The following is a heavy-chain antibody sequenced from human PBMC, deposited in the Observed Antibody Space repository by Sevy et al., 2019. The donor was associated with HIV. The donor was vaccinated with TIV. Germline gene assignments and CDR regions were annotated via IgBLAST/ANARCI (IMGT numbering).Heavy chain of an antibody. D-gene: IGHD2-15*01. CDR1: GGSTSTYY. Sequence: SETLSLTCTVSGGSTSTYYWNWIRQPPGKGLEWIGYISDSGFSNDNPSLRSRVTISIDTSKNQFSLRLTSVSAADTAVYYCARGGGRNHWGMDVWGPGTTVTVS. CDR2: ISDSGFS. CDR3: ARGGGRNHWGMDV. V-gene: IGHV4-59*01. J-gene: IGHJ6*02.